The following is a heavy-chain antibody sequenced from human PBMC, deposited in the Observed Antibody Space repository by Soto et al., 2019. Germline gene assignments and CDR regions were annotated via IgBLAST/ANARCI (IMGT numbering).Heavy chain of an antibody. J-gene: IGHJ4*02. CDR3: AIPLARTTPFDY. CDR1: GYTSTNYY. Sequence: PGESLKISCQASGYTSTNYYIAWVRQVPGKGLEWMGRIDPSDSYIKYSPSFEGHVTMSVDKSISTAFLQWSRLEASDTAMYFCAIPLARTTPFDYWGQGSLVTVSS. CDR2: IDPSDSYI. D-gene: IGHD1-7*01. V-gene: IGHV5-10-1*01.